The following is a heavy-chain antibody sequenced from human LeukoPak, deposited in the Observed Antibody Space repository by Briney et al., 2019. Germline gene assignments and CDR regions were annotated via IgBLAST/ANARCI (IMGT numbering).Heavy chain of an antibody. CDR2: INHSGST. J-gene: IGHJ5*02. Sequence: KPSETLSLTCAVYRGSFSGYHWSWIRQPPGKGLEWIGEINHSGSTNYNPSLKSRVTISVDTSKNQFSLKLSSVTAADTAVYYCARGKKYYYDSSGYFDPWGQGTLVTVSS. D-gene: IGHD3-22*01. CDR3: ARGKKYYYDSSGYFDP. CDR1: RGSFSGYH. V-gene: IGHV4-34*01.